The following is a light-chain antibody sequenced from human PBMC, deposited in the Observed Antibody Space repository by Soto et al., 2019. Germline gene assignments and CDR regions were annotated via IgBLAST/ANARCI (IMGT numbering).Light chain of an antibody. Sequence: SYELTQAPSVSVAPGQTARITCGGSDIGRKSVHWYQQRPGQAPVLVVSDDSDRPSGISARVSGSKSGNTATLTVTRVAAGDEADYYCQVWDISTDQPVFGGGTKVTVL. CDR1: DIGRKS. CDR3: QVWDISTDQPV. V-gene: IGLV3-21*02. CDR2: DDS. J-gene: IGLJ2*01.